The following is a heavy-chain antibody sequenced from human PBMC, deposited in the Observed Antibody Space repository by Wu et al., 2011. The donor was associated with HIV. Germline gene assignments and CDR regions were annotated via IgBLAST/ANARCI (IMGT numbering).Heavy chain of an antibody. D-gene: IGHD2-15*01. CDR3: ASQNPDLVVVVAATHAPDAFDI. V-gene: IGHV1-18*01. J-gene: IGHJ3*02. Sequence: YLVQSGAEVKRPGASVMVSCKASGYTFLNYAFSWVRQAPGQGLEWMGWINSYNGDTNYAQRFRDRVTLTTDPSTRTAYMFFMGLRSDDTAVYYCASQNPDLVVVVAATHAPDAFDIWGQGTMVTVSS. CDR1: GYTFLNYA. CDR2: INSYNGDT.